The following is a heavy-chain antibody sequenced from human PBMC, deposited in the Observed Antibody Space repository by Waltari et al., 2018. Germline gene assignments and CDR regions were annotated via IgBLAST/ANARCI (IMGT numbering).Heavy chain of an antibody. Sequence: QVQLQESGPGLVKPSETLSLTCTVSGGSISSHYWSWIRQPPGKGLEWIGDIYYSGGTNYNPSLKSRVTISVDTSKNQFSLKLSSVTAADTAVYYCARVAQLASFDYWGQGTLVTVSS. CDR3: ARVAQLASFDY. J-gene: IGHJ4*02. CDR2: IYYSGGT. D-gene: IGHD6-6*01. V-gene: IGHV4-59*11. CDR1: GGSISSHY.